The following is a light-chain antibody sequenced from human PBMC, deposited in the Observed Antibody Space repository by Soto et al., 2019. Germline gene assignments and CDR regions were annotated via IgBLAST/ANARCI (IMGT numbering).Light chain of an antibody. CDR3: KSYTTPSTWV. CDR2: DDS. V-gene: IGLV2-14*01. Sequence: QSALTQPASVSGSPGQSIAISCTGTSSDVGAYNYVSWYQQPPGKAPQLMIYDDSNPPSGVADRFSGSKSGNTASLTSSVLQNEDEADYYCKSYTTPSTWVFGTGTKLTVL. CDR1: SSDVGAYNY. J-gene: IGLJ1*01.